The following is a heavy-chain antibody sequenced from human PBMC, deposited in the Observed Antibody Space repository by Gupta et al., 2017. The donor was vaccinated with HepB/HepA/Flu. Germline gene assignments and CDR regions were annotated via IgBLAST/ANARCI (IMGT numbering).Heavy chain of an antibody. CDR2: IRNTGANT. CDR3: AKVGFGVVVAATPGY. CDR1: GFIFSKYA. Sequence: EGQLLESGGGLVQPGGSLRLSCTASGFIFSKYAMSWVRQAPGRGLEWVSAIRNTGANTYYADSVKGRFNISRDNSKNTLYLQMISLRVEDTAVYYCAKVGFGVVVAATPGYWGQGILVTVSS. J-gene: IGHJ4*02. V-gene: IGHV3-23*01. D-gene: IGHD2-15*01.